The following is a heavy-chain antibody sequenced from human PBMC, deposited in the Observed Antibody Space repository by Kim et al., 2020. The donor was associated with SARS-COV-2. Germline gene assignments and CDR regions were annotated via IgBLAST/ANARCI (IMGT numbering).Heavy chain of an antibody. Sequence: ASVKVSCKAFGHIITNYYIHWLRQAPGQGPEWMGIINPRSGNTSYAQNFQGRVTMTRDTSTSTLYMEMTSLTSEDTAVYYCAREGQIGISPPGMDLWGPGATVTVSS. D-gene: IGHD1-1*01. CDR3: AREGQIGISPPGMDL. J-gene: IGHJ6*02. V-gene: IGHV1-46*01. CDR1: GHIITNYY. CDR2: INPRSGNT.